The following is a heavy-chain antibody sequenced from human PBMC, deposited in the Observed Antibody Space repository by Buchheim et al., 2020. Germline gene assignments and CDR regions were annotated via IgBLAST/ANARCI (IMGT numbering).Heavy chain of an antibody. D-gene: IGHD3-10*01. CDR2: IYSGGST. Sequence: EVQLVESGGGLIQPGGSLRLSCAASGFTVSSNYMSWVRQAPGKGLEWVSVIYSGGSTYYADSVKGRFTISRDNSKNTLYLQMNSLRAEDTAVYYCARTLYYYGSGTYYASYYFDYWGQGTL. J-gene: IGHJ4*02. CDR3: ARTLYYYGSGTYYASYYFDY. V-gene: IGHV3-53*01. CDR1: GFTVSSNY.